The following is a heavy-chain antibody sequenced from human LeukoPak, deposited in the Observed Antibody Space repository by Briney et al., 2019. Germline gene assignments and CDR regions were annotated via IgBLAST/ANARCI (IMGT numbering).Heavy chain of an antibody. CDR2: IYTSGST. D-gene: IGHD3-3*01. V-gene: IGHV4-4*07. CDR3: ARYYDFWSGYYRASGWFDP. Sequence: SETLSLTCTVSGGSISSYYWSWIRQPAGKGLEWIGRIYTSGSTNYNPSLKSRVTMSVDTSKNQFSLKLSSVTAADTAVYYCARYYDFWSGYYRASGWFDPWGQGTLVTVSS. J-gene: IGHJ5*02. CDR1: GGSISSYY.